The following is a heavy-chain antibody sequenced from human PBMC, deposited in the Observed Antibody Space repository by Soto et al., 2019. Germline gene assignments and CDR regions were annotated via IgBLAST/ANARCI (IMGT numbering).Heavy chain of an antibody. Sequence: GSGPTLVNPTQTLTLTCTFSGFSLSTSGVGVGWIRQPPGKAPEWFALIYWNDDKRYSPSLKSRLTITKDTSKNQVVLTMTNMDPVDTATYYCAHTTRRLLWFGESNFDYWGQGTLVTVSS. J-gene: IGHJ4*02. D-gene: IGHD3-10*01. CDR2: IYWNDDK. CDR1: GFSLSTSGVG. V-gene: IGHV2-5*01. CDR3: AHTTRRLLWFGESNFDY.